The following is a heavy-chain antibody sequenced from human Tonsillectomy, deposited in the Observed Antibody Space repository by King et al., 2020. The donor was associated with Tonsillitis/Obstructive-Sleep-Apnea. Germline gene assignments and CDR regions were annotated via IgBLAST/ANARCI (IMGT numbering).Heavy chain of an antibody. D-gene: IGHD2-2*01. J-gene: IGHJ4*02. V-gene: IGHV1-46*01. CDR2: LKPSDGTT. CDR1: GYTFTRYY. CDR3: ARDDVVGRYIDY. Sequence: VQLVESGAEVKKPGASVKVSCKASGYTFTRYYIHWIRHAPGQGLKWMGILKPSDGTTTYAKKFLGRLTMTRDTSTSIVYMELSSLRSEDTAVYYCARDDVVGRYIDYWGQGTLVTVSS.